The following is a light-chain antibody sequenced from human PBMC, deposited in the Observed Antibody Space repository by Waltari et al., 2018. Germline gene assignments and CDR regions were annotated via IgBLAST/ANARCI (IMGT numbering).Light chain of an antibody. CDR1: SSDVGSYNL. CDR3: CSYAGSSTWV. Sequence: QSALTQPASVSGSPGQSITISCTGTSSDVGSYNLVSWYQQHPGKAPKLMIYEGSKRASGVSNRFAGSKSGNTASLTISGLQAEDEADYYCCSYAGSSTWVFGGGTKPTVL. J-gene: IGLJ3*02. CDR2: EGS. V-gene: IGLV2-23*01.